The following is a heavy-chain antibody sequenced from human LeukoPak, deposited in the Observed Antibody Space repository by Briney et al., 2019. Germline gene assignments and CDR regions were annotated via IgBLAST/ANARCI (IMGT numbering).Heavy chain of an antibody. D-gene: IGHD6-19*01. Sequence: GGSLRLSCAASRFTFSSYEMNWVRQAPGKGLEWVSYISSSGSTIYYADSVKGRFTISRDNAKNSLYLQMNSLRAEDTAVYYCARDQYSSGRGEFDYWGQGTLVTVSS. CDR3: ARDQYSSGRGEFDY. CDR1: RFTFSSYE. CDR2: ISSSGSTI. J-gene: IGHJ4*02. V-gene: IGHV3-48*03.